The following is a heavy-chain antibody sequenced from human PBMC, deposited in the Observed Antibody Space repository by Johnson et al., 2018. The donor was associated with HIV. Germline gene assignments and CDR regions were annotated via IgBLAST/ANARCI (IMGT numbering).Heavy chain of an antibody. Sequence: EVLLLESGGGLVQPGRSLRLSCVASGVSVSDNYMSWVRQPQGKGLEWVSVIYDGGSTYYADSVKGRFTISRDNSKNTLYLQMNSLRAEDTAVYYCARDADTAMVTGGSFDIWGQGTMVTVSS. D-gene: IGHD5-18*01. V-gene: IGHV3-66*02. CDR3: ARDADTAMVTGGSFDI. CDR1: GVSVSDNY. CDR2: IYDGGST. J-gene: IGHJ3*02.